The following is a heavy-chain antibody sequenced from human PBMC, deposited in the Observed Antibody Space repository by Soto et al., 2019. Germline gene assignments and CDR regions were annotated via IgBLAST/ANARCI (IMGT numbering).Heavy chain of an antibody. V-gene: IGHV3-30*18. D-gene: IGHD3-22*01. CDR1: GFTFSNSA. CDR3: AKDPDYDLNWCEP. CDR2: ISYYVSYR. Sequence: WGSLRLSCAASGFTFSNSALVWVRQAPGKGLEWVALISYYVSYRYCADSVKGRFTISRDNSKNILYLQMNSLRADDTAVYYCAKDPDYDLNWCEPWGKENMVSTSS. J-gene: IGHJ5*02.